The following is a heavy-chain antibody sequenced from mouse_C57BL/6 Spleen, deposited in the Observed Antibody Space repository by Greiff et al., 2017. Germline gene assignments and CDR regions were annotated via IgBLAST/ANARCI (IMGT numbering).Heavy chain of an antibody. CDR2: IYPGDGDT. J-gene: IGHJ1*03. Sequence: VQLQQSGGGLVQPGGSVKISCKASGFAFSSYWMNWVHQRPGKGLEWVGQIYPGDGDTYYIGTFKGQVTLSADKSSSTVYMQLSSLNSEDSAVYFCARGSHYWYFDVWGTGTTVTVSA. CDR1: GFAFSSYW. D-gene: IGHD1-1*02. CDR3: ARGSHYWYFDV. V-gene: IGHV1-80*01.